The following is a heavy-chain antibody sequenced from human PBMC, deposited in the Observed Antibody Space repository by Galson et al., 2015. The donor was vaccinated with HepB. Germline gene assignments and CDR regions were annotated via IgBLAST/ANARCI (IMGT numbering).Heavy chain of an antibody. CDR2: ISGSGGST. J-gene: IGHJ3*02. CDR3: AKFTLRYSSSGYESNDAFDI. CDR1: GFTFSSYA. Sequence: SLRLSCAASGFTFSSYAMSWVRQAPGKGLEWVSAISGSGGSTYYADSVKGRFTISRDNSKNTLYLQMNSLRAEDTAVYYCAKFTLRYSSSGYESNDAFDIWGQGTMVTVSS. V-gene: IGHV3-23*01. D-gene: IGHD6-13*01.